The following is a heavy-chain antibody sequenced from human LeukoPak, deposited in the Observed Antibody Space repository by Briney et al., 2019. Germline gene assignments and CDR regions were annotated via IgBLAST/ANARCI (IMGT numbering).Heavy chain of an antibody. V-gene: IGHV3-23*01. CDR1: GFTFNNNV. CDR3: AKXGVGTXXXXFDY. CDR2: IDGGGVTT. D-gene: IGHD1-26*01. Sequence: PGGSLRLSCAASGFTFNNNVMNWVRQAPGKGLEWVSVIDGGGVTTYYADSVKGRFAISRDNSKNTLYLQMNSLRTEDTAVYYCAKXGVGTXXXXFDYWGQGTLVTVSS. J-gene: IGHJ4*02.